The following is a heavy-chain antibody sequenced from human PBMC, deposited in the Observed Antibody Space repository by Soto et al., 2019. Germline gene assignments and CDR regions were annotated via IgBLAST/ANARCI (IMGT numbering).Heavy chain of an antibody. CDR1: GGTFSSYA. CDR3: ASRGYCSGGSCSTGTGGFDP. Sequence: QVQLVQSGAEVKKPGSSVKVSCKASGGTFSSYAISWVRQAPGQGLEWMGGIIPIFGTANYAQKFQGRVTITADKSTSTAYMELSSLSSEDTAVYYCASRGYCSGGSCSTGTGGFDPWGQGTLVTVSS. CDR2: IIPIFGTA. D-gene: IGHD2-15*01. J-gene: IGHJ5*02. V-gene: IGHV1-69*06.